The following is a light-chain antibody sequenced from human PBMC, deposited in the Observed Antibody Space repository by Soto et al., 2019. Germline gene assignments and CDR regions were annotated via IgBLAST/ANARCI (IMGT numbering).Light chain of an antibody. CDR2: WAS. J-gene: IGKJ1*01. Sequence: DIVMTQFPDSLAVSLGERATINCKSSQSVLYSSNNKNYLAWYQQKPGQPPRLLISWASTRESGVPDRFSGSGYGTDFTLTISTLQAEDVAIYSCQQYYTAPTFGQGTKVEIK. V-gene: IGKV4-1*01. CDR1: QSVLYSSNNKNY. CDR3: QQYYTAPT.